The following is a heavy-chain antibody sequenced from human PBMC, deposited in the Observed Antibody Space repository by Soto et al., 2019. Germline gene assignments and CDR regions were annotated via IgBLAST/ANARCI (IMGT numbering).Heavy chain of an antibody. CDR2: TGAAGDT. J-gene: IGHJ4*02. CDR1: GFTFSNYA. CDR3: AAGGVTSVAQFDY. Sequence: EVQLVESGGGLVQPGGSLRLSCAASGFTFSNYAMHWVRQPTGKGLEWVSGTGAAGDTYYPGSVKGRFTISRENAKNSVYLQMSSLRAGDTAVYYCAAGGVTSVAQFDYWGQGTLVTVSS. V-gene: IGHV3-13*01. D-gene: IGHD3-16*01.